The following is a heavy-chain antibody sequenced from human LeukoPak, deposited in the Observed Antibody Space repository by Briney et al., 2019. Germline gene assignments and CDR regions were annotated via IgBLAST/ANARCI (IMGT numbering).Heavy chain of an antibody. V-gene: IGHV3-30-3*01. Sequence: HPGRSLRLSCAASGFTFSSYAMHWVRQAPGKGLEWVAVISYDGSNKYYADSVKGRFTISRDNSKNTLYLQMNSLRAEDTAVYYCARAEVYSKYSSSSGAFDIWGQGTMVTVSS. CDR2: ISYDGSNK. D-gene: IGHD6-6*01. CDR3: ARAEVYSKYSSSSGAFDI. J-gene: IGHJ3*02. CDR1: GFTFSSYA.